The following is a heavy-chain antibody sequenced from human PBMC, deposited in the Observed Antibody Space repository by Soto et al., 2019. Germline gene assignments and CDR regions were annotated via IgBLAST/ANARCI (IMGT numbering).Heavy chain of an antibody. CDR3: ARNKTTIWPDY. CDR2: ISAYNGNT. Sequence: QVQLVQSGGEVKKPGASVKVSCKASGYTFTSYGISWVRQAPGQGPEWMGWISAYNGNTDYAQKLQGRVTMTTDTSTSTAYMELRNLRSDDTAMYYCARNKTTIWPDYWGQGTLVTVSS. J-gene: IGHJ4*02. CDR1: GYTFTSYG. V-gene: IGHV1-18*01.